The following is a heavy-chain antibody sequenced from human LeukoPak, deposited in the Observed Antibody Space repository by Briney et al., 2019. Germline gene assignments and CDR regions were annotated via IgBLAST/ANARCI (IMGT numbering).Heavy chain of an antibody. V-gene: IGHV1-8*01. J-gene: IGHJ4*02. CDR2: MNPNSGNT. CDR3: ARGLTMVRGVILGY. Sequence: ASVKVSCKASGYTFTSYDINWVRLATGQGLEWMGWMNPNSGNTGYAQKFQGRVTMTRNTSISTAYMELSSLRSEDTAVYYCARGLTMVRGVILGYWGQGTLVTVSS. CDR1: GYTFTSYD. D-gene: IGHD3-10*01.